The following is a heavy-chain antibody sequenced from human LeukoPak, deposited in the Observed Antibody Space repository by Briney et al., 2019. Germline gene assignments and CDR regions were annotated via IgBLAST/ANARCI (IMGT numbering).Heavy chain of an antibody. CDR2: NYYSGSN. CDR1: LGSICGDY. D-gene: IGHD3-22*01. V-gene: IGHV4-59*01. Sequence: SETPCLTPTVSLGSICGDYWRCVWEPPGKGLEWMGYNYYSGSNNYNTSLKSRVTISVDKSKNQFSLKLSSVTAADTAVYYCARVHYYDSLNPLYYFDYWGQGTLVTVSS. CDR3: ARVHYYDSLNPLYYFDY. J-gene: IGHJ4*02.